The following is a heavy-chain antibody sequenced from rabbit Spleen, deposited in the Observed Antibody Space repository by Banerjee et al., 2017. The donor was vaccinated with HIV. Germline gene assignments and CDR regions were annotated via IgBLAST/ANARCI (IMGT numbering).Heavy chain of an antibody. Sequence: QSLEESGGGLVKPGASLTLTCTTSGFSFNSIFWICWVRQAPGKGLEWIACIYAGSSGGTYYASWAKGRFTISKSSSTTVTLQMTSLTAADTATYFCARDLDDVIGWNFGWWGQGTLVTVS. V-gene: IGHV1S40*01. CDR2: IYAGSSGGT. D-gene: IGHD4-1*01. J-gene: IGHJ4*01. CDR1: GFSFNSIFW. CDR3: ARDLDDVIGWNFGW.